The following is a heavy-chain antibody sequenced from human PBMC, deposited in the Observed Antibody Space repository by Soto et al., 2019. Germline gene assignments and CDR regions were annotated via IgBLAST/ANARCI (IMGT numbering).Heavy chain of an antibody. Sequence: EVQLVESGGDLVQPGGSLRLSCAASGFTFSDHYMDWVRQAPGKGLEWVGRIRNKPNSYTTEYAASVKGRFTISRDDSKNSLYLQMNSLKTEDKAVYYFAIGIAATTAIFDFWGKGTLVTVSS. CDR2: IRNKPNSYTT. CDR1: GFTFSDHY. CDR3: AIGIAATTAIFDF. D-gene: IGHD1-7*01. V-gene: IGHV3-72*01. J-gene: IGHJ4*02.